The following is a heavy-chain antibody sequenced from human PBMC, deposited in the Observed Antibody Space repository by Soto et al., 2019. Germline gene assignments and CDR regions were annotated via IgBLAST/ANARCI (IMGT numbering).Heavy chain of an antibody. CDR2: ITWNSGII. CDR3: QRNNLVEAALPTYYFDY. J-gene: IGHJ4*02. V-gene: IGHV3-9*01. D-gene: IGHD6-6*01. CDR1: GFTFDDYA. Sequence: GGSLRLSCTASGFTFDDYAMHWVRQAPGKGLEWVSAITWNSGIIVYADSVKGRFTVSRDKAKNSLYLRMDSMTAEDTALYYCQRNNLVEAALPTYYFDYWGQGTLVTVSS.